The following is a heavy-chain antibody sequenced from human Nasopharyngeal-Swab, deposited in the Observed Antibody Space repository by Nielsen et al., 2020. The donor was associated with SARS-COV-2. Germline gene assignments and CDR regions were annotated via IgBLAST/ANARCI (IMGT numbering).Heavy chain of an antibody. Sequence: GESLKISCAASGFTFSAYEMSWVRQAPGKGLEWVALISAVDGKTFYADSVKGRFTISRDNSKNTLYLQMDSLRGEDTAVYYCARDAPAHYGAFYWGRGTLVTVSS. CDR2: ISAVDGKT. CDR3: ARDAPAHYGAFY. V-gene: IGHV3-23*01. D-gene: IGHD4-17*01. J-gene: IGHJ4*02. CDR1: GFTFSAYE.